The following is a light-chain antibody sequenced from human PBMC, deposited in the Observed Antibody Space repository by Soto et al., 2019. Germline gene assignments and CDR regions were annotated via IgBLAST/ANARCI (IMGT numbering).Light chain of an antibody. CDR3: QQYDSSPPT. CDR1: QSVNNKY. V-gene: IGKV3-20*01. Sequence: DIVLTQTPGTLTFSPGDRATFSCRASQSVNNKYLACYQQKPGQTPRPLIYLGSTRASGIPDRLSGSGYGTDLTLTISRLEPEDFAVYYCQQYDSSPPTFGQGTKVDFK. CDR2: LGS. J-gene: IGKJ1*01.